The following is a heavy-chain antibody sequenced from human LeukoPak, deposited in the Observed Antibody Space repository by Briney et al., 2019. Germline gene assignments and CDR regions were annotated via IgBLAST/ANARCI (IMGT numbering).Heavy chain of an antibody. D-gene: IGHD3-3*01. CDR1: GYIFPIWY. CDR2: IHHSGGST. CDR3: ARVPYYDFWSGYSPLGY. Sequence: GASVKVSFKAWGYIFPIWYLHGVRPAPAKGLEGMGIIHHSGGSTSYAQKFQGRVTMTRDTSTSTVYMELSSLRSEYTAVYYCARVPYYDFWSGYSPLGYWGQGTLVTVSS. V-gene: IGHV1-46*01. J-gene: IGHJ4*02.